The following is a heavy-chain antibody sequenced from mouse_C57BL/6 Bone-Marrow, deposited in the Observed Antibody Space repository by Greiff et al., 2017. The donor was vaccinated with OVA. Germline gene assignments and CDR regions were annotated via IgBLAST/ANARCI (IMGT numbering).Heavy chain of an antibody. CDR2: IYPGDGDT. CDR3: ARSSTMENYFDY. J-gene: IGHJ2*01. CDR1: GYAFSSSW. Sequence: QVQLKESGPELVKPGASVKISCKASGYAFSSSWMNWVKQRPGKGLEWIGRIYPGDGDTNYNGKFKGKATLTADKSSSTAYMQLSSLTSEDSAVYFCARSSTMENYFDYWGQGTTLTVSS. V-gene: IGHV1-82*01. D-gene: IGHD2-1*01.